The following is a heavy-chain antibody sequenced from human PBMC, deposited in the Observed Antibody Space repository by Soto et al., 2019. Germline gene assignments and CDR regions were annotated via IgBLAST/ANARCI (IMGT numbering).Heavy chain of an antibody. D-gene: IGHD6-13*01. J-gene: IGHJ4*02. CDR1: GFTFSSYA. CDR3: AKDLGQQQLVRNY. CDR2: ISGSGGST. V-gene: IGHV3-23*01. Sequence: SGGSLRLSCAASGFTFSSYAMSWVRQAPGKGLEWVSAISGSGGSTYYADSVKGRFTISRDSSKNTLYLQMNSLRAEDTAVYYCAKDLGQQQLVRNYWGQGTLVTVSS.